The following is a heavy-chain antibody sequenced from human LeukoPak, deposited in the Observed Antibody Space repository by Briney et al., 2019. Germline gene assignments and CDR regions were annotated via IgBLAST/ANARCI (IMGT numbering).Heavy chain of an antibody. J-gene: IGHJ5*02. Sequence: GESLKISCKGSGYSFTSYWIGWVRQMPGKGLEWMGIIYPGDSDTRYSPSFQGQVTISADKAISTAYLQWSSLKASDTAMYYCARRADYYGSGSYYRGATNWFDPWGQGTLVTVSS. CDR1: GYSFTSYW. CDR3: ARRADYYGSGSYYRGATNWFDP. V-gene: IGHV5-51*01. D-gene: IGHD3-10*01. CDR2: IYPGDSDT.